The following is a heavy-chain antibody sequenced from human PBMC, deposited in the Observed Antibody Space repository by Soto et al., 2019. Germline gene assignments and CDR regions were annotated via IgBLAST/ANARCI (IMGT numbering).Heavy chain of an antibody. CDR1: GFTFSSYA. V-gene: IGHV3-30-3*01. D-gene: IGHD2-2*01. Sequence: LRLSWAASGFTFSSYAMHWVRQAPGKGLEWVAVISYDGSNKYYADSVKGRFTISRDNSKNTLYLQMNSLRAEDTAVYYCARDREIVVVPAAMKDYYYYYGMDVWGQGTTVTVSS. J-gene: IGHJ6*02. CDR2: ISYDGSNK. CDR3: ARDREIVVVPAAMKDYYYYYGMDV.